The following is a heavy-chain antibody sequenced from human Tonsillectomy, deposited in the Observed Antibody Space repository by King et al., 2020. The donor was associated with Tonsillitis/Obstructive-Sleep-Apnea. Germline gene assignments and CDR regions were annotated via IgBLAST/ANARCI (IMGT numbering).Heavy chain of an antibody. CDR2: ISSSSSYT. CDR3: ARVQGWTTGTTTDAFDS. D-gene: IGHD4-17*01. CDR1: GFTFSDYY. J-gene: IGHJ3*02. Sequence: VQLVESGGGLVKPGGSLRLSCAASGFTFSDYYMSWIRPAPGKGLEWVSYISSSSSYTNYAESVKGRFTISRDNDKNSLYLQMNSLRAEDTAVYYCARVQGWTTGTTTDAFDSWGQGTMVTVSS. V-gene: IGHV3-11*05.